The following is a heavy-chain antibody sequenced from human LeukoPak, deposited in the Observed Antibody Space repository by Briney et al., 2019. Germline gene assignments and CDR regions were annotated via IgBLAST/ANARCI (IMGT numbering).Heavy chain of an antibody. J-gene: IGHJ4*02. D-gene: IGHD6-13*01. Sequence: ASVKVSCKASGYTFTGYYMHWVRQAPGQGLEWMGWINPNSGGTNYAQRFQGRVTMTRDTSIRTAYMELSRLRSDDTAVYYCARGLSSSWDPPGDYWGQGTLVTVSS. CDR3: ARGLSSSWDPPGDY. CDR1: GYTFTGYY. V-gene: IGHV1-2*02. CDR2: INPNSGGT.